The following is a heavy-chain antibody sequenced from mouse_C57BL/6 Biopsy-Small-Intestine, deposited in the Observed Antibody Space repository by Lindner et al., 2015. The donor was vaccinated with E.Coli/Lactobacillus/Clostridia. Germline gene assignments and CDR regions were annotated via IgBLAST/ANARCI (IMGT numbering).Heavy chain of an antibody. V-gene: IGHV5-17*01. CDR3: ARDWFYFDH. Sequence: VQLQESGGGLVLPGGSLKLSCAASGFTFSDYGMHWVRQAPEKGLEWVAFISSGSSPIYYTDTVKGRFTISRDNAKNTLFLQMTSLRSEDTAIYFCARDWFYFDHWGQGTTLSVSS. D-gene: IGHD2-2*01. CDR1: GFTFSDYG. J-gene: IGHJ2*01. CDR2: ISSGSSPI.